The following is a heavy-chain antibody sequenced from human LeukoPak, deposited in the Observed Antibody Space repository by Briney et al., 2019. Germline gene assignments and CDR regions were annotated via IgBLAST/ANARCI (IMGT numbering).Heavy chain of an antibody. Sequence: GESLRISCQGSGYSFTSYWISWVRQMPGKGLEWMGRIDPSDFYINYSPSFQGHVTISADKSISTAYLQWSSLKASDTAMYYYARLPGFGGNSNHDAFDIWGQGTMVTVSS. D-gene: IGHD4-23*01. CDR2: IDPSDFYI. V-gene: IGHV5-10-1*01. CDR1: GYSFTSYW. CDR3: ARLPGFGGNSNHDAFDI. J-gene: IGHJ3*02.